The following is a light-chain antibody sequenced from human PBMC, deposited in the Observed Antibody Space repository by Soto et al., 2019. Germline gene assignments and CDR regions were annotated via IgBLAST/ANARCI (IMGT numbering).Light chain of an antibody. CDR1: SSDVGGYNY. Sequence: QSVLTQPASVSGSPGQSITISCTGTSSDVGGYNYVSWYQQHPGIAPKLLIYGVTNRPSGVSTRFSGSKSSNTASLTISGLQAEDEADYHCSSYTSASTLLYLFGTGTKVTVL. J-gene: IGLJ1*01. CDR3: SSYTSASTLLYL. CDR2: GVT. V-gene: IGLV2-14*01.